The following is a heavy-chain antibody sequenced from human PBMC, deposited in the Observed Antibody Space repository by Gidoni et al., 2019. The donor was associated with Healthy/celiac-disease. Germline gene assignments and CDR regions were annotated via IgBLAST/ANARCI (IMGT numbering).Heavy chain of an antibody. CDR2: IRSKAYGGTT. Sequence: EVQLVESGGGLVQPGRSLRLSCTASGFTFGDYAMSWFRQAPGKGLEWVGFIRSKAYGGTTEYAASVKGRFTISRDDSKSIAYLQMNSLKTEDTAVYYCTRDPTKHDYGDYVDWGQGTLVTVSS. CDR3: TRDPTKHDYGDYVD. CDR1: GFTFGDYA. J-gene: IGHJ4*02. V-gene: IGHV3-49*03. D-gene: IGHD4-17*01.